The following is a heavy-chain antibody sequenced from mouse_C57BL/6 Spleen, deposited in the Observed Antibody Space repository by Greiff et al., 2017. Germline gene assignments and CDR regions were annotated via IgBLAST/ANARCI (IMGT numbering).Heavy chain of an antibody. D-gene: IGHD1-1*01. CDR2: ISSGSSTI. CDR3: GRDTTVVGGFAY. Sequence: EVKLQESGGGLVKPGGSLKLSCAASGFTFSDYGMHWVRQAPEKGLEWVAYISSGSSTIYYADTVKGRFTISRDNAKNTLFLQMTSLRSEDTAMYFCGRDTTVVGGFAYWGQGTLVTVSA. CDR1: GFTFSDYG. V-gene: IGHV5-17*01. J-gene: IGHJ3*01.